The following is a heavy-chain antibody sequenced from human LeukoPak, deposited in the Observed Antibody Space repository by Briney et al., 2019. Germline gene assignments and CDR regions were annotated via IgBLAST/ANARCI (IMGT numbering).Heavy chain of an antibody. J-gene: IGHJ3*02. D-gene: IGHD2-21*01. CDR1: GFPFSSYA. CDR3: VIYGGCDTNAFDI. CDR2: ISCGGCST. Sequence: GGSLRLSCAASGFPFSSYAMTWVRQAPGKGLEWVADISCGGCSTFYADSVRGRFTISRDNSKNTLYLQMDGLGAEHAVVCCCVIYGGCDTNAFDIWGQGTMVTVPS. V-gene: IGHV3-23*01.